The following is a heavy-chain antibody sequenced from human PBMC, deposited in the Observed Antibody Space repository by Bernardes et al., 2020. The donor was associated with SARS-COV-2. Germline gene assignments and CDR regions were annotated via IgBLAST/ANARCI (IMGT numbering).Heavy chain of an antibody. CDR1: GFTFRSSS. CDR3: AREGGYSYKGAFDI. J-gene: IGHJ3*02. D-gene: IGHD5-18*01. CDR2: LSSSSSTL. V-gene: IGHV3-48*04. Sequence: GGSLLLSCAASGFTFRSSSMNWVRQAPGPGLEWVSYLSSSSSTLYYADSVKGRFTISRDNAKNSLYLQMNSLRAEDTAVYYCAREGGYSYKGAFDIWGQGTMVTGSS.